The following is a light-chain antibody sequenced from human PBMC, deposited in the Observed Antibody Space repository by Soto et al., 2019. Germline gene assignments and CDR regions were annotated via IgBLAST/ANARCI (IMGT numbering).Light chain of an antibody. V-gene: IGKV3D-15*01. CDR3: QQYADWPLT. J-gene: IGKJ4*01. CDR1: QSIGTN. Sequence: EGVMTQSAATVSVSPGERTSLSCRASQSIGTNLGWYQQKPGQAPRLLIIKTSIRAAGVPARFSGSGSGTEFTLTISSLQSEDIAVYYCQQYADWPLTFGGGTKVDIK. CDR2: KTS.